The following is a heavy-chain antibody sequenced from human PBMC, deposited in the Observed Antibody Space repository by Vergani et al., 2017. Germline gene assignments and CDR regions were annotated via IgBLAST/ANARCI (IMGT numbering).Heavy chain of an antibody. J-gene: IGHJ6*03. Sequence: QVQLVESGGGVVQPGRSLRLSCAASGLTFSSYAMHWVRQAPGKGLEWVAVISYDGSNKYYADSVKGRFTISRDNSKNTLYLQMNSLRAEDTAVYYCARAYYYYMDVWGKGTTVTVSS. CDR2: ISYDGSNK. CDR1: GLTFSSYA. CDR3: ARAYYYYMDV. V-gene: IGHV3-30-3*01.